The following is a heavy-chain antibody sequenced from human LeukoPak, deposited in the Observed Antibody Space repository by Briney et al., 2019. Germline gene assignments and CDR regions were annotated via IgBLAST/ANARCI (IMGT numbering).Heavy chain of an antibody. CDR1: GGSISSYY. J-gene: IGHJ4*02. CDR3: ARDDITIFDY. D-gene: IGHD3-3*01. CDR2: IYYSGST. Sequence: SETLSLTCTVSGGSISSYYWSWIRQPPGKGLEWIGYIYYSGSTNYNPSLKSRVTMSVDTSKNQFSLKLSSVTAADTAVYYCARDDITIFDYWGQGTLVTVSS. V-gene: IGHV4-59*12.